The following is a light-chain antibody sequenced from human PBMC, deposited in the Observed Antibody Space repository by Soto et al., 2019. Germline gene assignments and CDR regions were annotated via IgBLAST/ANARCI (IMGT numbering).Light chain of an antibody. CDR1: HTLLDSNGYNY. Sequence: DFVLTQTPLSLAVTPGEPASMSCRSSHTLLDSNGYNYVDWYLLRPGQSPQLLIYLGSYRASGVPDRFSGSGAGTDFTLKISRVEAEDVGVYYCMQGRQIPRTFGLGTKVEIK. CDR3: MQGRQIPRT. V-gene: IGKV2-28*01. J-gene: IGKJ1*01. CDR2: LGS.